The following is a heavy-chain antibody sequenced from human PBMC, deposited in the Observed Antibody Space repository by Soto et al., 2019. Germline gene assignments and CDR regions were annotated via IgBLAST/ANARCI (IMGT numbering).Heavy chain of an antibody. CDR2: IYPGDSDT. CDR1: GYSFTSYW. J-gene: IGHJ4*02. V-gene: IGHV5-51*01. D-gene: IGHD2-15*01. Sequence: PGESLKISCKGSGYSFTSYWIGWVRQMPGKGLEWMGIIYPGDSDTRYSPSFQGQVTISADKSISTAYLQWSSLKASDTAMYYCATQNVVAAGATHFDYRGQGTLVTVSS. CDR3: ATQNVVAAGATHFDY.